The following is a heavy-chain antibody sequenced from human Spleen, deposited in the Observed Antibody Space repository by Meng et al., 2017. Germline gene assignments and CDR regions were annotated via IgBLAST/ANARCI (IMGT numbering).Heavy chain of an antibody. CDR3: ASRDGDKGDY. J-gene: IGHJ4*02. CDR1: GFTFSSYE. CDR2: ISSSGRII. D-gene: IGHD5-24*01. Sequence: GESLKISCAASGFTFSSYEMYWVRRAPGKGLEWVSYISSSGRIIYYADSVKGRLTISRDNAKNSLYLEMNSLRAEDTAVYFCASRDGDKGDYWGQGTLVTVSS. V-gene: IGHV3-48*03.